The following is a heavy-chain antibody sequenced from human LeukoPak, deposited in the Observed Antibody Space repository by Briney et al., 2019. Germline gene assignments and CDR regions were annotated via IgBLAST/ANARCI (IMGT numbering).Heavy chain of an antibody. CDR2: INSDGSST. V-gene: IGHV3-74*01. D-gene: IGHD6-13*01. J-gene: IGHJ6*03. CDR1: GFTFSSYW. Sequence: GSLRLSCAASGFTFSSYWMHWVRQAPGKGLVWVSRINSDGSSTSYAGSVKGRFTISRDNAKNTLYLQMNSLRAEDTAVYYCARGSGYSSSWHKHNYYYYMDVWGKGTTVTVSS. CDR3: ARGSGYSSSWHKHNYYYYMDV.